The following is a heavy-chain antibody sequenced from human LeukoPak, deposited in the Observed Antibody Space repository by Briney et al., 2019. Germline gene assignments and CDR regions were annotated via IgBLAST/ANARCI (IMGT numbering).Heavy chain of an antibody. CDR1: GFTFSSYA. CDR2: ISYDGSNK. V-gene: IGHV3-30-3*01. D-gene: IGHD3-3*01. J-gene: IGHJ4*02. Sequence: GGSLRLSCAASGFTFSSYAMHWVRQAPGKGLEWVAVISYDGSNKYYADSVKGRFTISRDNSKNTLYLQMNSLRAEDTAVYYCARDGGITIFGVVKYYFDYWGQGTLVTVSS. CDR3: ARDGGITIFGVVKYYFDY.